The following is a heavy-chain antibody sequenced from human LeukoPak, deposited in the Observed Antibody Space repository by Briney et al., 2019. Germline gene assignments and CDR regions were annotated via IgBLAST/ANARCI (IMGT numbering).Heavy chain of an antibody. CDR1: GYTFTSYG. Sequence: ASVKVSCKASGYTFTSYGINWVRQATGQGLEWMGWMNPNSGNTGYAQKFQGRVTMTRNTSISTAYMELSSLRSEDTAVYYCAKNIWFGDGYYGMDVWGQGTTVTVSS. V-gene: IGHV1-8*01. CDR3: AKNIWFGDGYYGMDV. D-gene: IGHD3-10*01. CDR2: MNPNSGNT. J-gene: IGHJ6*02.